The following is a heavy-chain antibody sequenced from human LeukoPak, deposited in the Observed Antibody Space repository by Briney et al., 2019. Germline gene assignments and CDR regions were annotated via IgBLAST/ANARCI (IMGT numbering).Heavy chain of an antibody. CDR3: ARDRSHYDSSGYYPFGY. CDR1: GFTFSSYW. J-gene: IGHJ4*02. Sequence: GSLRLSCAASGFTFSSYWMSWVRQAPGKGLEWVANIKQDGSEKSYVDSVKGRFTISRDNAKNSLYLQMNSLRVEDTAVYYCARDRSHYDSSGYYPFGYWGQGTLVTVSS. D-gene: IGHD3-22*01. V-gene: IGHV3-7*01. CDR2: IKQDGSEK.